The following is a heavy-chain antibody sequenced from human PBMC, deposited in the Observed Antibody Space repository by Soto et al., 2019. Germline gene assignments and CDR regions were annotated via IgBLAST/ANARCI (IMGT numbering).Heavy chain of an antibody. D-gene: IGHD2-15*01. CDR1: GYTFTGYY. J-gene: IGHJ6*02. Sequence: ASVKVSCKASGYTFTGYYMHWVRQAPGQGLEWMGWINPNSGGTNYAQKFQGWVTMTRDTSISTAYMELSRLRSDDTAVYYCARELGYCSGVSCYHYCMDVWGQGTTVTVSS. CDR2: INPNSGGT. CDR3: ARELGYCSGVSCYHYCMDV. V-gene: IGHV1-2*04.